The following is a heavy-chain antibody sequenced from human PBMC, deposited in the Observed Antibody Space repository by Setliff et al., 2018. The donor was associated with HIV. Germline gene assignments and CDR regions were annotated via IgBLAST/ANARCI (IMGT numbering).Heavy chain of an antibody. V-gene: IGHV4-4*07. D-gene: IGHD2-21*02. J-gene: IGHJ4*02. Sequence: SETLSLTCTVSGGSISGDFWTWIRQPAGEGLEWIGWTHASGTTQCEPSLKNRCSMSIDTSKNQFSLKLSSVTAADTAVYYCARQTATGTSATFDSWGQGSLVTVSS. CDR2: THASGTT. CDR1: GGSISGDF. CDR3: ARQTATGTSATFDS.